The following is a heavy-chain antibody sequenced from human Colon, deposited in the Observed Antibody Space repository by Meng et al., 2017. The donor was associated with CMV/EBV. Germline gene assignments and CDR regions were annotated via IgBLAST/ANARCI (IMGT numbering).Heavy chain of an antibody. CDR2: ISSSGTYI. Sequence: GESLKISCAASGFTFSLYGMSWVRQAPGKGLEWVSSISSSGTYIYYADSVKGRFTISRDNAKDSVDLQMNSLRADDTAVFYCARTDTSSSGYFDYWGQGALVTVSS. CDR1: GFTFSLYG. J-gene: IGHJ4*02. D-gene: IGHD6-6*01. V-gene: IGHV3-21*01. CDR3: ARTDTSSSGYFDY.